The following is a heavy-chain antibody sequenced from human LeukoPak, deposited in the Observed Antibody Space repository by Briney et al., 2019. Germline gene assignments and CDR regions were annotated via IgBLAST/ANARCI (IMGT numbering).Heavy chain of an antibody. V-gene: IGHV3-33*01. D-gene: IGHD2-21*02. CDR3: ARVNCGGDCYRYYFDY. CDR1: GFTFSSYG. J-gene: IGHJ4*02. CDR2: IWYDGSNK. Sequence: GGSLRLSCAASGFTFSSYGMHWVRRAPGKGLEWVAVIWYDGSNKYYADSVKGRFTISRDNSKNTLYLQMNSLRAEDTAVYYCARVNCGGDCYRYYFDYWGQGTLITVSS.